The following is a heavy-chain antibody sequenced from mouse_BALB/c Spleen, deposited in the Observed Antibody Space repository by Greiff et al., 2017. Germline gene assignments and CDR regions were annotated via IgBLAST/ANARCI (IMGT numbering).Heavy chain of an antibody. D-gene: IGHD1-1*02. CDR3: ARGWFYAMDY. J-gene: IGHJ4*01. CDR1: GYSITSDYA. Sequence: EVQRVESGPGLVKPSQSLSLTCTVTGYSITSDYAWNWIRQFPGNKLEWMGYISYSGSTSYNPSLKSRISITRDTSKNQFFLQLNSVTTEDTATYYCARGWFYAMDYWGQGTSVTVSS. V-gene: IGHV3-2*02. CDR2: ISYSGST.